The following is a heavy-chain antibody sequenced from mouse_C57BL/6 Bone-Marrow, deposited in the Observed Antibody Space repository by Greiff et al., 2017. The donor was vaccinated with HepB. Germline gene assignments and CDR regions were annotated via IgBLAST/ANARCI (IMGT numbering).Heavy chain of an antibody. J-gene: IGHJ3*01. CDR1: GYSITSGYY. CDR3: ARSIYDGYRAWFAY. D-gene: IGHD2-3*01. Sequence: ESGPGLVKPSQSLSLTCSVTGYSITSGYYWNWIRQFPGNKLEWMGYISYDGSNNYNPSLKNRISITRDTSKKQFFLKLNSVTTEDTATYYCARSIYDGYRAWFAYWGQGTLVTVSA. CDR2: ISYDGSN. V-gene: IGHV3-6*01.